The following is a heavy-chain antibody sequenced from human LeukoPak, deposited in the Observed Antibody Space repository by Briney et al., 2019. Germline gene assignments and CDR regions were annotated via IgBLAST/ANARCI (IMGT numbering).Heavy chain of an antibody. D-gene: IGHD1-26*01. Sequence: GGSLRLSCAASGFTLSSYALSWVRQAPGKGLEWVSSISSSSSYIYYADSVKGRFTISRDNARNSLYLQMNSLRAEDTAVYYCARAEWELLGPDYWGQGTLVTVSS. CDR1: GFTLSSYA. CDR3: ARAEWELLGPDY. J-gene: IGHJ4*02. V-gene: IGHV3-21*01. CDR2: ISSSSSYI.